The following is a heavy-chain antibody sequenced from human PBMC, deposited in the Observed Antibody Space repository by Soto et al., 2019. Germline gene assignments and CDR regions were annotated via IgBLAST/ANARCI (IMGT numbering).Heavy chain of an antibody. CDR3: ASQYGARADAFDD. CDR2: FYHTGLT. J-gene: IGHJ4*02. CDR1: GGSISSYY. Sequence: QVQLQESGPGLVKPSETLSLTCTVSGGSISSYYWSWIRQPPGKGLEWIGHFYHTGLTNYNPSLMNRVTMSVDMSKNQFSLTLSFLTAANTAVDHGASQYGARADAFDDWGQGALVTVSS. D-gene: IGHD2-8*01. V-gene: IGHV4-59*08.